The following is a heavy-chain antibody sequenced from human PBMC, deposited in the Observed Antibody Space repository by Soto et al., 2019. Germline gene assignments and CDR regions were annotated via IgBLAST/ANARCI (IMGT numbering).Heavy chain of an antibody. D-gene: IGHD6-6*01. Sequence: VQLLESGGGLVQPGGSLRLSCAASGFTFSTYAMSWVRQAPGKGLEWVSAISGTGGSTYYADSVKGRFTISRDNSKNTLYLQMSSRRAEDTAVYYCAKNWDTTSSSSSHWGQGTLVTVSS. CDR1: GFTFSTYA. J-gene: IGHJ4*02. CDR3: AKNWDTTSSSSSH. CDR2: ISGTGGST. V-gene: IGHV3-23*01.